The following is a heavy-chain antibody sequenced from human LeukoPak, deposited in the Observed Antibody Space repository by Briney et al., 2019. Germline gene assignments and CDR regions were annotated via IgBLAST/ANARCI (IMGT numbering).Heavy chain of an antibody. V-gene: IGHV3-48*02. CDR2: ISSSSSAI. Sequence: GGSLRLSCAASGFTFSNYAMSWIRQAPGKGLEWVSSISSSSSAIYYADSVKGRLSISRDNAKNSLYLQMNSLRDEDTAVYYCARDFVDYFDPWGQGTLVTVSS. CDR1: GFTFSNYA. J-gene: IGHJ5*02. CDR3: ARDFVDYFDP. D-gene: IGHD5-12*01.